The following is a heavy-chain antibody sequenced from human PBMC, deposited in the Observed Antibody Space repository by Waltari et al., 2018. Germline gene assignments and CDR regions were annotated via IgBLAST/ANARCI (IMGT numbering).Heavy chain of an antibody. D-gene: IGHD3-16*01. Sequence: QVELVESGGDVVQTGRSLSLSCATSGFPFREYGMHWLRQVPGKGLEWVAHIWHDGSKKYYADSVKGRFTISRDNSKNTVYLQISNLRPEDTAMYFCSKPLQFSNVFEVWGQGTRVIVSS. CDR2: IWHDGSKK. CDR1: GFPFREYG. J-gene: IGHJ6*02. CDR3: SKPLQFSNVFEV. V-gene: IGHV3-33*08.